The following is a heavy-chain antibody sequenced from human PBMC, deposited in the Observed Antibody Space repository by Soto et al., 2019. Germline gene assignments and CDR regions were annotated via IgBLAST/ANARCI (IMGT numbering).Heavy chain of an antibody. Sequence: ASETLSLTCIVSGGSISSYSCSWIRQPPGKGLEWIAYTSYSGTTSYNPSLKSRVTISIDTSKNQLSLKLSSVTAADTAVFYCARETGGSHPRYFDFWGQGTLVTVSS. D-gene: IGHD1-26*01. CDR1: GGSISSYS. J-gene: IGHJ4*02. CDR2: TSYSGTT. CDR3: ARETGGSHPRYFDF. V-gene: IGHV4-59*01.